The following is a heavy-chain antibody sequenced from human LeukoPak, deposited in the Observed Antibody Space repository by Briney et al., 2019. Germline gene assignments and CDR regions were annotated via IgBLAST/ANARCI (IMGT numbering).Heavy chain of an antibody. CDR3: AKIKITMVRGVSKYFDY. CDR2: ISGSGGST. V-gene: IGHV3-23*01. CDR1: GFTFSSYA. D-gene: IGHD3-10*01. J-gene: IGHJ4*02. Sequence: QSGGSLRLSCAVSGFTFSSYAMSWVREAPGKGREWVSAISGSGGSTYYADSVKGRFTISRDNSKNTLYLQMNSLRAEDTAVYYCAKIKITMVRGVSKYFDYWGQGTLVTVSS.